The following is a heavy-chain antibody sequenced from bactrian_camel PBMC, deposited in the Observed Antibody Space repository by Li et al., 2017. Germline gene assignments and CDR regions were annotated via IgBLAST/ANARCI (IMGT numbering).Heavy chain of an antibody. V-gene: IGHV3S53*01. CDR1: AYTYSNNC. CDR3: AAVRYGGAWYPLCRARSADFGY. Sequence: VQLVESGGGSVQAGGTLRLSCQASAYTYSNNCIAWFRQAPGKEREGVATIHSDRSTSYADSVKGRFTISKLNSQDNAENTVYLEMNSLKPEDTAMYYCAAVRYGGAWYPLCRARSADFGYWGQGTQVTVS. D-gene: IGHD6*01. CDR2: IHSDRST. J-gene: IGHJ6*01.